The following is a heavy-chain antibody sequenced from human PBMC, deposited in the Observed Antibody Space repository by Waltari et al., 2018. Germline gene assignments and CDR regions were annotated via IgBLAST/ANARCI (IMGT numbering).Heavy chain of an antibody. V-gene: IGHV4-38-2*01. CDR1: GYSISSGYY. Sequence: QVQLQESGPGLVKPSETLSLTCAVSGYSISSGYYRGWIRQPPGKGLEWLGSRYHSGSTYYNPSLKSRVTISVDTSKNQFSLKLSSVTAADTAVYYCARRKGGGEDWYFDLWGRGTLVTVSS. CDR3: ARRKGGGEDWYFDL. CDR2: RYHSGST. D-gene: IGHD2-21*01. J-gene: IGHJ2*01.